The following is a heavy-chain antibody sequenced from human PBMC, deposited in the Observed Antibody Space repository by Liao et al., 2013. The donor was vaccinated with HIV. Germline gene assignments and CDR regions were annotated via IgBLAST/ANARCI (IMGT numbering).Heavy chain of an antibody. CDR1: GGSISTGSTY. CDR2: IHSAGST. CDR3: ARRVRGEPAEDAFDI. V-gene: IGHV4-61*02. Sequence: QVLLQESGPGLVKPSQTLSLTCTVFGGSISTGSTYWSWIRQPAGREPQWIGRIHSAGSTNYNPSLKGRVTMSLDTSNNQFSLQVSSVTAADTAVYYCARRVRGEPAEDAFDIWGQGALVTVSS. J-gene: IGHJ3*02. D-gene: IGHD3-10*01.